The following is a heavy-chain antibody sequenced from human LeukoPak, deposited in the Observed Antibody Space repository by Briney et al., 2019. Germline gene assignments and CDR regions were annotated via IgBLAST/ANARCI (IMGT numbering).Heavy chain of an antibody. V-gene: IGHV5-51*01. CDR1: GYRFTSYW. CDR2: IYPGDSDT. J-gene: IGHJ6*03. D-gene: IGHD1-1*01. Sequence: GASLQIPCQGSGYRFTSYWIGWVRQLPGRGVEGMGIIYPGDSDTRYSPSFQGQVPISADKSISTPYLQWSSLKAPDTVMYYCARQLESTYYYYMHVWGKGTTVTVSS. CDR3: ARQLESTYYYYMHV.